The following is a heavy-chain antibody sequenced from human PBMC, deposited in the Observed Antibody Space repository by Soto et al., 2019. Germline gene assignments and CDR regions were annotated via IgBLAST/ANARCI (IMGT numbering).Heavy chain of an antibody. Sequence: GGSLSLSCAASGFNFSSYPMHWVRQAPGKGLEWVAVISYDETSKYYADSVKGRFTISRDNSKNTLYLQMNSLRAEDTAVYYCVRCWGTGDGSNLGYNWLDPWGQGTLVTVSS. V-gene: IGHV3-30-3*01. D-gene: IGHD1-1*01. CDR2: ISYDETSK. CDR3: VRCWGTGDGSNLGYNWLDP. J-gene: IGHJ5*02. CDR1: GFNFSSYP.